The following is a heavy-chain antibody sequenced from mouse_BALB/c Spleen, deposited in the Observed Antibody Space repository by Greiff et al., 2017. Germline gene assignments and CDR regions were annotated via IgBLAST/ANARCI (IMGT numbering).Heavy chain of an antibody. V-gene: IGHV3-8*02. CDR1: GDSITSGY. Sequence: VQLKQSGPSLVKPSQTLSLTCSVTGDSITSGYWNWIRKFPGNKLEYMGYISYSGSTYYNPSLKSRISITRDTSKNQYYLQLNSVTTEDTATYYCARTTYYRYDGHYAMDYWGQGTSVTVSS. D-gene: IGHD2-14*01. J-gene: IGHJ4*01. CDR2: ISYSGST. CDR3: ARTTYYRYDGHYAMDY.